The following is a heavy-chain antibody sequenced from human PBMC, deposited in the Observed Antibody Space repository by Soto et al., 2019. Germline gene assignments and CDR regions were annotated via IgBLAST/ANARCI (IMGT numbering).Heavy chain of an antibody. D-gene: IGHD5-18*01. CDR3: ARELGGSYGSYA. CDR1: GYTFTSCN. J-gene: IGHJ5*02. CDR2: MNPNSGNT. Sequence: QVQLVQSGAEVKKPGASVKVSCKASGYTFTSCNIPWVRQATGQGLEWMGWMNPNSGNTGYAQKFQGRVTMTRNTCITTAYMELSSLRSEDTAVYYCARELGGSYGSYAWGQGTLVTVSS. V-gene: IGHV1-8*01.